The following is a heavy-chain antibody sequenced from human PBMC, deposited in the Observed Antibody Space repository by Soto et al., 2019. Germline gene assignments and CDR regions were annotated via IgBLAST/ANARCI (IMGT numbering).Heavy chain of an antibody. Sequence: ASETLSLTCTVSGGSLSTYYWSWIRQPPGKGLEWIVYMSYSGSSNYNPSLKSRVIMSVDTSKNQVSLKLSSVTAADTAVYYCARTRITSTAATFDPWGQGTLVTVS. CDR3: ARTRITSTAATFDP. CDR2: MSYSGSS. CDR1: GGSLSTYY. D-gene: IGHD1-20*01. V-gene: IGHV4-59*01. J-gene: IGHJ5*02.